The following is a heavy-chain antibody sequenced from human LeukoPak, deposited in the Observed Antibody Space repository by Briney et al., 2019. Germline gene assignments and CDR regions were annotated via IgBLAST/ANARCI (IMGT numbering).Heavy chain of an antibody. CDR3: ARVRLLGYYYYYMDV. Sequence: GSSVKVSCKASGGTFSSYAISWARQAPGQGLEWMGGIIPIFGTANYAQKFQGRVTITADESTSTAYMELSSLRSEDTAVYYCARVRLLGYYYYYMDVWGKGTTVTISS. V-gene: IGHV1-69*01. D-gene: IGHD6-25*01. J-gene: IGHJ6*03. CDR1: GGTFSSYA. CDR2: IIPIFGTA.